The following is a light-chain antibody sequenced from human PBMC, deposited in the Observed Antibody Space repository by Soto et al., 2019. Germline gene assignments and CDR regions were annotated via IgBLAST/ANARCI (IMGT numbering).Light chain of an antibody. Sequence: IVLTQSPGILSLSPGGRATLSCRASQSVSSKYIAWYQQKLGQAPRLLIYSASSRATGIPDRFSGSGSGTDFTLTISRLEPEDVATYFCQKYDSVPWSFGQGTRVEI. V-gene: IGKV3-20*01. CDR1: QSVSSKY. CDR3: QKYDSVPWS. J-gene: IGKJ1*01. CDR2: SAS.